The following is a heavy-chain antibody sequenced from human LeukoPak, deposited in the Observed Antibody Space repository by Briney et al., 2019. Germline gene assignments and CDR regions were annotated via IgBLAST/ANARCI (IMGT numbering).Heavy chain of an antibody. CDR3: GRDTMITAMVTLYYYYYYMDV. CDR2: INPNSGGT. D-gene: IGHD5-18*01. V-gene: IGHV1-2*02. Sequence: VASVKVSCKASGYTFTGYYMHWVRQAPGQGLEWMGWINPNSGGTNYAQKFQGRVTITRDTSISTAYMELSRLRSDDTAVYYCGRDTMITAMVTLYYYYYYMDVWGKGTTVTVSS. CDR1: GYTFTGYY. J-gene: IGHJ6*03.